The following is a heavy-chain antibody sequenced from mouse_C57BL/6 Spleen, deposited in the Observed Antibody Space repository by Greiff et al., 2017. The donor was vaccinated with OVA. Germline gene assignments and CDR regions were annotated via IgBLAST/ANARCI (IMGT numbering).Heavy chain of an antibody. CDR2: INPNNGGT. CDR1: GYTFTDYN. Sequence: VQLKESGPELVKPGASVKIPCKASGYTFTDYNMDWVKQSHGTSLEWIGDINPNNGGTIYNQKFKGKATLTVDKSSSTAYMELRSLTSEDTAVYYCARGGYYYGSSHWYFDVWGTGTTVTVSS. V-gene: IGHV1-18*01. CDR3: ARGGYYYGSSHWYFDV. D-gene: IGHD1-1*01. J-gene: IGHJ1*03.